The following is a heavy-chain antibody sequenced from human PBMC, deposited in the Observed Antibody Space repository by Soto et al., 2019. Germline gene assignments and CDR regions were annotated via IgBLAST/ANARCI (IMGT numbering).Heavy chain of an antibody. D-gene: IGHD3-3*01. CDR2: ISSSSSYI. J-gene: IGHJ2*01. CDR3: ARVTEADFWRRYYMGWYFDL. CDR1: GFTFSSYS. V-gene: IGHV3-21*01. Sequence: SLRLSCAASGFTFSSYSMNWVRQAPGKGLEWVSSISSSSSYIYYADSVKGRFTISRDNAKNSLYLQMNSLRAEDTAVYYCARVTEADFWRRYYMGWYFDLWGRGTLVIVSS.